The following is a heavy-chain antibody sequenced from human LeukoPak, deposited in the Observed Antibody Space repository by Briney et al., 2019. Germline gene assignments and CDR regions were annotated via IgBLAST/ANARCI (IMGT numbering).Heavy chain of an antibody. J-gene: IGHJ4*02. D-gene: IGHD2-15*01. Sequence: GGSLRLSCAASGFTFSRYWMAWVRQAPGKGLEWVANIREDAGDKGSADSVKGRFTTSRVNDKNSLHLQMNSLTAEDTAVYYCARDVRGALDFWGQGTLVVVSS. CDR1: GFTFSRYW. CDR2: IREDAGDK. V-gene: IGHV3-7*01. CDR3: ARDVRGALDF.